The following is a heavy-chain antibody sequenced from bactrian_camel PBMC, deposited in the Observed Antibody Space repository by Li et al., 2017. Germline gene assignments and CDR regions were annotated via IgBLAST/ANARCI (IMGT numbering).Heavy chain of an antibody. Sequence: HVQLVESGGGSVQTGGSLRLSCVVSGYAYSDGYCLGWFRQAPGKEREGVASLASDGSSIYANSLKGRFSISKDNARNWLDLQMDSLEPGDTARYYCAADRRRHGPPSLRPGDYSVWGQGTQVTVS. CDR1: GYAYSDGYC. CDR2: LASDGSS. V-gene: IGHV3S53*01. J-gene: IGHJ4*01. D-gene: IGHD4*01. CDR3: AADRRRHGPPSLRPGDYSV.